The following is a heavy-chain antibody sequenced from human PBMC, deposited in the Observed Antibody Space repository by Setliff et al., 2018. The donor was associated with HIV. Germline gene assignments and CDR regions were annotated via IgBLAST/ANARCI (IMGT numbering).Heavy chain of an antibody. Sequence: SCAASGFTFSSHWMHWVRQAPGKGLVWVSRINTDGSSTSYADSVKGRFTISRDNAKNTLYLQMNSLRAEDTAIYYCARDLIWGASDYWGEGTLVTVSS. CDR1: GFTFSSHW. CDR2: INTDGSST. V-gene: IGHV3-74*01. CDR3: ARDLIWGASDY. D-gene: IGHD7-27*01. J-gene: IGHJ4*02.